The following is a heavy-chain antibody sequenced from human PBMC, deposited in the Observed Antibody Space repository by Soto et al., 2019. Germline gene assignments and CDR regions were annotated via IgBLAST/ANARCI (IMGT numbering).Heavy chain of an antibody. D-gene: IGHD4-17*01. V-gene: IGHV4-31*03. CDR3: AGDDYFNRRYYYYGLDV. J-gene: IGHJ6*02. Sequence: QVQLQESGPGLVKPSQTLSLTCTVSGGSISSGGYYWSWVRQHPGKGLEWIGYIHYSGSTYYNPSPNRRVTISLHTSTNQFFLRLRSAAAAAAAVVYCAGDDYFNRRYYYYGLDVWGQGTTVTVSS. CDR1: GGSISSGGYY. CDR2: IHYSGST.